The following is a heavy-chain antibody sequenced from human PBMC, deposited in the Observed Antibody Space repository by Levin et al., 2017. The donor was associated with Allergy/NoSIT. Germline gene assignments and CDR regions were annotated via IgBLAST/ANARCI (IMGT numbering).Heavy chain of an antibody. CDR3: AKRGYSTSFYNWFDP. J-gene: IGHJ5*02. CDR1: GFTFSNYW. D-gene: IGHD6-13*01. Sequence: LSLTCAASGFTFSNYWMSWVRQAPGKGLEWVANIKQDGSEQYYVDSVKGRFTISRDNAKNSLYLQLNGLRAEDTAVYYCAKRGYSTSFYNWFDPWGQGTLVTVSS. CDR2: IKQDGSEQ. V-gene: IGHV3-7*01.